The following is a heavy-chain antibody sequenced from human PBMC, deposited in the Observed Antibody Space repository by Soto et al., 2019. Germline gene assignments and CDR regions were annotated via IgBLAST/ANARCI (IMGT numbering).Heavy chain of an antibody. Sequence: GASVKVSCKASGYTFTSYDINWVRQATGQGLEWMGWMNPNSGNTGYEQKFQGRVTMTRNTSISTAYMELSSLRSEDTAVYYCARGGGCSGGSCSRALYYYYGMDVWGQGTTVTVSS. V-gene: IGHV1-8*01. CDR2: MNPNSGNT. D-gene: IGHD2-15*01. J-gene: IGHJ6*02. CDR1: GYTFTSYD. CDR3: ARGGGCSGGSCSRALYYYYGMDV.